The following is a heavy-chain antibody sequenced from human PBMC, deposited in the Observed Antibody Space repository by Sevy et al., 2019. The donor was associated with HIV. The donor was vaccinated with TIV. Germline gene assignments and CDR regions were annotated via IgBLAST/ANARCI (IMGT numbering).Heavy chain of an antibody. D-gene: IGHD7-27*01. CDR1: GFIFSSYG. CDR2: IRDDGFTK. Sequence: GGSLRLSCATSGFIFSSYGMHWVRQAPGKGLEWVAFIRDDGFTKYYLDSVKGRFTISRDTSKNTLYLQMNNLSTDDTSLYYCAKRPFLGQKDEAFEVWGQGTMVTVSS. CDR3: AKRPFLGQKDEAFEV. V-gene: IGHV3-30*02. J-gene: IGHJ3*01.